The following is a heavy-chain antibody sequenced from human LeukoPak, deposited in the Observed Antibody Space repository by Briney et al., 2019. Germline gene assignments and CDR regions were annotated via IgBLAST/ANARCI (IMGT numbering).Heavy chain of an antibody. D-gene: IGHD3-22*01. CDR2: ISSSSSYI. Sequence: PGGSLRLSCAASGFTFSSHSMNWVRQAPGKGLEWVSSISSSSSYIYYADSVKGRFTISRDNAKNSLYLQMNSLRVEDTAVYYCARDASLSDYDSSGDNADYWGQGTLVTVSS. V-gene: IGHV3-21*01. J-gene: IGHJ4*02. CDR1: GFTFSSHS. CDR3: ARDASLSDYDSSGDNADY.